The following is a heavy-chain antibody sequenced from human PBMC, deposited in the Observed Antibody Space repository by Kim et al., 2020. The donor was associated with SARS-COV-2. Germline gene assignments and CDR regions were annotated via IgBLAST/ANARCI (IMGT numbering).Heavy chain of an antibody. CDR2: ITATGGDT. D-gene: IGHD3-3*01. CDR3: AKDHGGYEWNYYYGMDV. V-gene: IGHV3-23*01. Sequence: GGSLRLSCEASEFTFSNFAIPWVRQAPGKGLEWVSAITATGGDTDYADSVKGRSTISRDNSKKALSLQIHSLRAEDTAIYYCAKDHGGYEWNYYYGMDVWGRGTTITASS. J-gene: IGHJ6*02. CDR1: EFTFSNFA.